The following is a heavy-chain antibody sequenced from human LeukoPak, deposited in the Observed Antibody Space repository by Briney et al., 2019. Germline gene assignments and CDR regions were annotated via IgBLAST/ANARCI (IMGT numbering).Heavy chain of an antibody. V-gene: IGHV4-34*01. Sequence: SETLSLTCAVYGGSFSGYYWSWIRQPPGKGQEWIGEINHSGSTNYNPSLKSRVTISVDTSKNQFSLKLSSVTAADTAVYYCASGYTSKGIYFDYWGQGTLVTVSP. CDR2: INHSGST. D-gene: IGHD4-11*01. CDR1: GGSFSGYY. CDR3: ASGYTSKGIYFDY. J-gene: IGHJ4*02.